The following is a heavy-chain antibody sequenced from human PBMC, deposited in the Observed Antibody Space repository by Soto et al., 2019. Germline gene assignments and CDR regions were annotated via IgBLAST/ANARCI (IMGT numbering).Heavy chain of an antibody. CDR1: GGSVTSNVW. Sequence: PSETLSLTCAVSGGSVTSNVWWSWVRQPPGKGLEWIGEAYHNGLTDYNPSLKSRVTMSVDTSKNEFSLKLTSLTAADTAIYYCARDAAVPGESDRFDYWGQGILVTVSS. J-gene: IGHJ4*02. V-gene: IGHV4-4*02. CDR3: ARDAAVPGESDRFDY. D-gene: IGHD6-19*01. CDR2: AYHNGLT.